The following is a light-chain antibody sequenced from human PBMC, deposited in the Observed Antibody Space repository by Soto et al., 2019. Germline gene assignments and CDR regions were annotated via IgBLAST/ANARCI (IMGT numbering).Light chain of an antibody. CDR1: SSDVGSYNL. CDR3: CSYADSSTYV. Sequence: QSVLTQPASVSGSPGQSITISCTGTSSDVGSYNLVSWYQQHPSKAPKLMIYEDSKRPSGVSNRFSGSKSGNTASLTISGLQTEEEADYYCCSYADSSTYVFGTGTKVPVL. J-gene: IGLJ1*01. CDR2: EDS. V-gene: IGLV2-23*01.